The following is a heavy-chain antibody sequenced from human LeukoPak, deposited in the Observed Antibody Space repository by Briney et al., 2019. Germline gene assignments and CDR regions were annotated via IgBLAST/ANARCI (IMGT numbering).Heavy chain of an antibody. V-gene: IGHV4-59*08. J-gene: IGHJ5*02. D-gene: IGHD3-10*01. CDR3: ARNRYYYGSGSYGVPNWFDP. CDR1: GDSISTYY. Sequence: PSETLSLTCTVSGDSISTYYWSWIRQPPGKGLEWIGYIYYRVTSDYNPSLKSRVTISVDTSKNQFSLKLSSVTAADTAMYYCARNRYYYGSGSYGVPNWFDPWGQGTLVTVSS. CDR2: IYYRVTS.